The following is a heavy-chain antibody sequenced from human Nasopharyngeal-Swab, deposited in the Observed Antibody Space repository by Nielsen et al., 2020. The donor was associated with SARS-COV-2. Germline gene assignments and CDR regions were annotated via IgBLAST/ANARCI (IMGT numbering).Heavy chain of an antibody. Sequence: GESLKISCVGSEFTLRNYDMGWVRQTPGKGLEWVSAISGSGGSTYYADSVKGRFTISRDNSKNTLYLQMNSLRAEDTAVYYCAKSLIAAAGTKVYGMDVWGQGTTVTVSS. CDR1: EFTLRNYD. J-gene: IGHJ6*02. CDR3: AKSLIAAAGTKVYGMDV. V-gene: IGHV3-23*01. CDR2: ISGSGGST. D-gene: IGHD6-13*01.